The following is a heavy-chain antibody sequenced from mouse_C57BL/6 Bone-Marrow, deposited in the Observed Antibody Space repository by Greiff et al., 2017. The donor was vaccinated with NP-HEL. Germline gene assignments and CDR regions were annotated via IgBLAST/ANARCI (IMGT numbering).Heavy chain of an antibody. CDR2: IYPGDGDT. V-gene: IGHV1-82*01. J-gene: IGHJ3*01. Sequence: QVQLQQPGPELVKPGASVKLSCKASGYTFTSSWMNWVKQRPGKGLEWIGRIYPGDGDTNYNGKFKGKATLPVDQSSSTASMQLSSLPSEDSAVAVYAPDNDVSSTWFAYWGQGTLVTVSA. D-gene: IGHD1-1*01. CDR1: GYTFTSSW. CDR3: APDNDVSSTWFAY.